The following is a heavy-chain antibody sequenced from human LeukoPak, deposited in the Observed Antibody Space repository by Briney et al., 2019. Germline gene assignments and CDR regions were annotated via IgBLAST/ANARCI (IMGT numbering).Heavy chain of an antibody. CDR3: ARHRLRVVPGAISAIPRRYNYMDV. V-gene: IGHV4-34*01. D-gene: IGHD2-2*01. CDR1: GGSFSGYY. Sequence: PSETLSLTCAVYGGSFSGYYWSWIRQPPGKGLEWIGEINHSGSTNYNPSLKSRVTISVDTSKNQFSLKLSSVTAADTAVYYCARHRLRVVPGAISAIPRRYNYMDVWGKGTTVTVSS. CDR2: INHSGST. J-gene: IGHJ6*03.